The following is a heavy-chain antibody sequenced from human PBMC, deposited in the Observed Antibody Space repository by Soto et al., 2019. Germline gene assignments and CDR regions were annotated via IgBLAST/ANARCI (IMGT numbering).Heavy chain of an antibody. Sequence: EVQLVESGGDWVQPGGSLRLSCVASGFTVSGSYMSWVRQAPGEGLEWVSVMYPDGSRHYADSVKGRFAISRQNSENTGFLQMNGRRPEGTAVYYRAKDRGNHGDGGLDSWGQGTLVTVSS. CDR3: AKDRGNHGDGGLDS. CDR2: MYPDGSR. J-gene: IGHJ4*02. D-gene: IGHD4-17*01. V-gene: IGHV3-53*04. CDR1: GFTVSGSY.